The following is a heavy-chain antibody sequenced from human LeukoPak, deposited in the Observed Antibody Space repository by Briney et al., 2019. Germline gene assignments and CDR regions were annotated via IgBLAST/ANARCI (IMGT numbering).Heavy chain of an antibody. Sequence: PGGSLRLSCAASGFTFSSYEMNWVRQAPGKGLEWVSYIISSGSNIYYVDSVKGRLTISRDTAKSSLYLQMNRLRAEDTAVDYCARDRNAGYGSSWFRLFDYWGQGTLVTVSS. D-gene: IGHD6-13*01. CDR3: ARDRNAGYGSSWFRLFDY. CDR1: GFTFSSYE. J-gene: IGHJ4*02. CDR2: IISSGSNI. V-gene: IGHV3-48*03.